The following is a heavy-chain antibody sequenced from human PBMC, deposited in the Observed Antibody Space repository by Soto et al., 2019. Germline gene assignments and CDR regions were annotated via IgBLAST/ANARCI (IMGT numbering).Heavy chain of an antibody. D-gene: IGHD6-19*01. CDR1: GFAFSDYC. V-gene: IGHV3-30*18. J-gene: IGHJ5*01. CDR2: ISYDETAT. Sequence: QVQLVESGGGVVQPGTSLRLSCSASGFAFSDYCVHWVRQAPGKGLEWGASISYDETATYYSDSVKGRFTISRDNAKNTLFLHMNSLRTEDPAMYYCAKVREWLVTWVLNSGGQGTRVPVSS. CDR3: AKVREWLVTWVLNS.